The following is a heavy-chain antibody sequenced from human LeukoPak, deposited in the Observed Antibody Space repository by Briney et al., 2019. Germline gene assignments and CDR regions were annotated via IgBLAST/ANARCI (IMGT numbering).Heavy chain of an antibody. CDR1: GGSMSSYS. CDR2: VYYSGST. J-gene: IGHJ4*02. D-gene: IGHD6-19*01. CDR3: ARHRTSGWGLDY. V-gene: IGHV4-59*08. Sequence: SETLSLTCTVSGGSMSSYSWSRFRQPPGEGLEWIGFVYYSGSTNYNPSLKSRVTISVDTSKNQFSLKVNSVTAADTAVYYCARHRTSGWGLDYWGQGTLVTVSS.